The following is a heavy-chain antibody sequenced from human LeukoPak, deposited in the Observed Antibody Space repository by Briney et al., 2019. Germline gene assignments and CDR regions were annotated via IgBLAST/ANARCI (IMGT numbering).Heavy chain of an antibody. CDR1: GGSIISSSSY. V-gene: IGHV4-39*07. CDR2: IYYSGSA. CDR3: ARSDYKYYYDSSGYSYAFV. Sequence: SETLSLTCTVSGGSIISSSSYWGWIRQPPGKGLEWIGSIYYSGSAYYNPSLKSRVTLSLDTSKNQFSLKLSSVTAADTAVYYCARSDYKYYYDSSGYSYAFVWGQGTMVTVSS. D-gene: IGHD3-22*01. J-gene: IGHJ3*01.